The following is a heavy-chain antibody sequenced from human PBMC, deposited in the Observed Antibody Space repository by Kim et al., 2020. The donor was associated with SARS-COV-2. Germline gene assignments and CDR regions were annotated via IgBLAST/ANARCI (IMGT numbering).Heavy chain of an antibody. Sequence: SVKVSCKASGGTFSSYAISWVRQAPGQGLEWMGGIIPIFGTANYAQKFQGRVTITADDSTSTAYMELSSLRSEDTAVYYCAGLWFRELFPGYYYMDVWGKGTTVTVSS. CDR3: AGLWFRELFPGYYYMDV. CDR2: IIPIFGTA. V-gene: IGHV1-69*13. CDR1: GGTFSSYA. J-gene: IGHJ6*03. D-gene: IGHD3-10*01.